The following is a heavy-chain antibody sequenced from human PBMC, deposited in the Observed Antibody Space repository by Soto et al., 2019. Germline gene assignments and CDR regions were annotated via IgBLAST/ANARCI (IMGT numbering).Heavy chain of an antibody. D-gene: IGHD6-25*01. V-gene: IGHV3-23*01. CDR2: ISGSGGST. CDR1: GFTFSSYA. CDR3: VKVGLAAACRWLVAFEN. Sequence: PGGSLRLSCAASGFTFSSYAMSWVRQAPGKGLEWVSAISGSGGSTYYADSVKGRFTISRDNSKNTLYLQMNSLRAEDTAVYYYVKVGLAAACRWLVAFENWGPGTMVAVSS. J-gene: IGHJ3*02.